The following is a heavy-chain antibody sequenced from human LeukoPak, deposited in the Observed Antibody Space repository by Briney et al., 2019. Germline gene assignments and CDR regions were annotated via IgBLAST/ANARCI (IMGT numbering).Heavy chain of an antibody. Sequence: ASVKVSCKACGYTLTSYDINWVRQATGQGLEWMGWMNPNSGNTGYAQKFQGRVTMTRNTSISTGYMELSSLRSEDTVVCYGARSSVGSGWYGMGYWGQGTLVSVSS. CDR1: GYTLTSYD. D-gene: IGHD6-19*01. CDR3: ARSSVGSGWYGMGY. V-gene: IGHV1-8*01. J-gene: IGHJ4*02. CDR2: MNPNSGNT.